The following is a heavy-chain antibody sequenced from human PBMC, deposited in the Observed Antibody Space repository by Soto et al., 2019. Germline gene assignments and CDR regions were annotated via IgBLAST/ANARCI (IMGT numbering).Heavy chain of an antibody. CDR1: GVSITSYY. CDR2: INTVGLS. V-gene: IGHV4-4*07. Sequence: LTCSVSGVSITSYYWSWIRQSAGGGLEGMGRINTVGLSTYSSSFNSRLTMSLDTSMNQFSLKLISVSAADTAVYYCGRDAGGRCDGAFDIWGQVTLITVSS. J-gene: IGHJ3*02. CDR3: GRDAGGRCDGAFDI. D-gene: IGHD3-16*01.